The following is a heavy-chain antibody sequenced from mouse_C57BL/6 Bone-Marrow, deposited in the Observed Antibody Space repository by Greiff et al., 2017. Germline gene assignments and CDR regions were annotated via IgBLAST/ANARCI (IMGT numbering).Heavy chain of an antibody. CDR3: ARSYYYGSSYLYWYFDV. CDR1: GYTFTGYW. CDR2: ILPGSGST. V-gene: IGHV1-9*01. D-gene: IGHD1-1*01. Sequence: VMLVESGAELMKPGASVKLSCKATGYTFTGYWIEWVKQRPGHGLEWIGEILPGSGSTNYNEKFKGKATFTADTSSNTAYMQLSSLTTEDSAIYYCARSYYYGSSYLYWYFDVWGTGTTVTVSS. J-gene: IGHJ1*03.